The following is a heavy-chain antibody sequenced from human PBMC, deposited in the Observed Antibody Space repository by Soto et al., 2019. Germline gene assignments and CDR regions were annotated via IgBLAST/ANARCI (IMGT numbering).Heavy chain of an antibody. V-gene: IGHV1-69*01. CDR2: IIPIFGTA. Sequence: QVQLVQSGAEVKKPGSSVKVSCKASGGTFSSYAISWVRQAPGQGLEWMGGIIPIFGTANYAQNCQGRVTITADESTSTAYMELSSLRSADTAVYYCARYYYDSSGYRSPFDYWGHGTLVTVSS. CDR3: ARYYYDSSGYRSPFDY. D-gene: IGHD3-22*01. J-gene: IGHJ4*01. CDR1: GGTFSSYA.